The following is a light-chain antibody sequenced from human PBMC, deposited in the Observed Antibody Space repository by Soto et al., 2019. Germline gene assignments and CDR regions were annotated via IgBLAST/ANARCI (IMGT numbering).Light chain of an antibody. J-gene: IGLJ3*02. CDR3: QSYDSSLSVWV. CDR1: SSNIGAGYD. Sequence: QSVLTQPPSVSGAPGQRVTISCTGSSSNIGAGYDVPWYHQLPGTAPKLLIYGNNNRPSGVPDRFSGSRSGTSASLAITGLQAGDEADYYCQSYDSSLSVWVFGGGAKLTVL. V-gene: IGLV1-40*01. CDR2: GNN.